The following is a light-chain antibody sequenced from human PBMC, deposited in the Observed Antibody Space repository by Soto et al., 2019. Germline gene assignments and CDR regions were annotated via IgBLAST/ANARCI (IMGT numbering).Light chain of an antibody. Sequence: EIVLAQSPGTLSLSPGERATLSCGASQTVTSNYLAWYQQKPGQAPRLLIFGASIRVTGIPDRFSGGGSGTDFTLTISRLEPEDFAVYYCQQFSSYPLTFGGGTKVDIK. CDR2: GAS. J-gene: IGKJ4*01. CDR1: QTVTSNY. V-gene: IGKV3-20*01. CDR3: QQFSSYPLT.